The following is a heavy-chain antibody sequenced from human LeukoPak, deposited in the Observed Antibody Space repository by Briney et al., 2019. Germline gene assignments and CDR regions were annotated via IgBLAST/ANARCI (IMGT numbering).Heavy chain of an antibody. V-gene: IGHV3-30*18. CDR1: GFIFSSYG. Sequence: GGSLRLSCAASGFIFSSYGMHWVRQAPGKGLEWVAVISYDGSNKYYADSVKGRFTISRDNSKNTLYLQMNSLRAEDTAVYYCAKLSYDSSGYFDYWGQGTLVTVSS. D-gene: IGHD3-22*01. J-gene: IGHJ4*02. CDR3: AKLSYDSSGYFDY. CDR2: ISYDGSNK.